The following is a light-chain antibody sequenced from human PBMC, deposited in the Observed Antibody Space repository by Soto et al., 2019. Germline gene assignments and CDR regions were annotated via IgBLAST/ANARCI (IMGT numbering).Light chain of an antibody. CDR2: KAS. J-gene: IGKJ1*01. CDR3: QHYKSYSEA. Sequence: DVQMTQSPSTLAASVGDRVTITCRASENIKNWLAWYQQKPGKAPKXLIYKASTLKSGVPSRFSGSGSGTECTLTISSLQPDDFATYYCQHYKSYSEAFGQGTKVDIK. CDR1: ENIKNW. V-gene: IGKV1-5*03.